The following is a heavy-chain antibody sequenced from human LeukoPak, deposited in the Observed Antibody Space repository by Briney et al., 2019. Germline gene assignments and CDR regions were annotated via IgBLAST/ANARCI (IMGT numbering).Heavy chain of an antibody. D-gene: IGHD6-13*01. CDR1: GYTLTELS. CDR3: ATDVPAAGPYYYYMDV. CDR2: FDPEDGET. Sequence: GESLKISCKVSGYTLTELSMHWVRQAPGKGLEWMGGFDPEDGETIYAQKFQGRVTMTEDTSTDTAYMELSSLRSEDTAVYYCATDVPAAGPYYYYMDVWGKGTTVTVSS. V-gene: IGHV1-24*01. J-gene: IGHJ6*03.